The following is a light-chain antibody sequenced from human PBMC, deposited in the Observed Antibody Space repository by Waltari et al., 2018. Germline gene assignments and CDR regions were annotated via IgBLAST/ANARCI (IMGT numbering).Light chain of an antibody. J-gene: IGKJ1*01. CDR3: QHYVRLPAT. CDR2: GAA. V-gene: IGKV3-20*01. Sequence: EIVLTQSPGTLSFSLGGRATLSCRAIQRVSRASAWYQQKPGQDPRLLIYGAATRATGIPDRFSGSGSGTDFSRTISRLEPDDFAVYYCQHYVRLPATFGQGTTVEI. CDR1: QRVSRAS.